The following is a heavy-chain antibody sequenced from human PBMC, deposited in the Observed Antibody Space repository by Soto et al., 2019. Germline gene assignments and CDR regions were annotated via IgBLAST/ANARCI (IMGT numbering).Heavy chain of an antibody. V-gene: IGHV1-58*02. CDR2: IVVGSGNT. CDR3: AAFDILTGYYYFDY. Sequence: GASVKASCKASGVTFTSSAMQWVRQARGQRLEWIGWIVVGSGNTNYAQKFQERVTITRDMSTSTAYMELSSLRSEDTAVYYCAAFDILTGYYYFDYWGQGTLVTVSS. D-gene: IGHD3-9*01. CDR1: GVTFTSSA. J-gene: IGHJ4*02.